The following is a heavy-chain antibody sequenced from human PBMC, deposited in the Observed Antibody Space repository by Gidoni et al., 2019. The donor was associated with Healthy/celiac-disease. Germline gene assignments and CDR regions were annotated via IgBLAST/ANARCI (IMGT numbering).Heavy chain of an antibody. Sequence: QVQLQQWGAGLLKPSETLSLTCAVYGGSFSGYYWSWISQPPGQGLEWIGEINHSGSTNDNPSLKSRVTISVDTSKNQFSLKLSSVTAADTAVYYCARGLFSCSSTSCYRSAFWDYWGQGTLVTVSS. V-gene: IGHV4-34*01. CDR2: INHSGST. D-gene: IGHD2-2*02. CDR3: ARGLFSCSSTSCYRSAFWDY. J-gene: IGHJ4*02. CDR1: GGSFSGYY.